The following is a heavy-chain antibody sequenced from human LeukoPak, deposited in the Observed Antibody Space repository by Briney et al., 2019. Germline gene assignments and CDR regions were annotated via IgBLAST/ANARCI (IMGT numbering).Heavy chain of an antibody. Sequence: GGSLRLSCAASGFTFSSDSMNWVRQAPGKGLEWVSYISSSRSTIYYADSVKGRFTISRDNARNSLYLQMNSLRAEDTAVYYCARDRGYSSSWYNFDYWGQGTLVTVSS. V-gene: IGHV3-48*01. CDR3: ARDRGYSSSWYNFDY. J-gene: IGHJ4*02. CDR1: GFTFSSDS. D-gene: IGHD6-13*01. CDR2: ISSSRSTI.